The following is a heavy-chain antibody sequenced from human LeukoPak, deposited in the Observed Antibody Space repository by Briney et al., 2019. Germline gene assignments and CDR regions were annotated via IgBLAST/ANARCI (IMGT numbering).Heavy chain of an antibody. CDR1: GGSFSSGDYY. V-gene: IGHV4-61*08. CDR3: ARTGQQLVFAS. D-gene: IGHD6-13*01. J-gene: IGHJ5*01. CDR2: IYYSGGA. Sequence: SETLSLTCTVSGGSFSSGDYYWSWIRQPPGKGLEWIGYIYYSGGAYYNPSLKSRVTISGDTSKNQFSLKLSSVTAADTAVYFCARTGQQLVFASWGQGTLVTISS.